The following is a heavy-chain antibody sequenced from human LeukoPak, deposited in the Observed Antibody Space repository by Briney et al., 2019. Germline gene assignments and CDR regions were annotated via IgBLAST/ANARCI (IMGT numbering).Heavy chain of an antibody. Sequence: PSETLSLTCTVSGGSLSSSSYYWGWIRQPPGKGLEWIGSIYYSGSTYYNPSLKSRVTISVDTSKNQFSLKLSSVTAADTAVYYCARAGRHGSNNYFDYWGQGTLVTVSS. CDR3: ARAGRHGSNNYFDY. CDR1: GGSLSSSSYY. J-gene: IGHJ4*02. V-gene: IGHV4-39*07. CDR2: IYYSGST. D-gene: IGHD5-24*01.